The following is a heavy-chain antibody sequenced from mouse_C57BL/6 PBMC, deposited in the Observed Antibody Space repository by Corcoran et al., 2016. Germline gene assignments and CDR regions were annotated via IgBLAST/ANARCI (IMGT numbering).Heavy chain of an antibody. Sequence: QVTLKESGPGILQSSQTLSLTCSFSGFSLSTSGMGVSWIRQPSGKGLEWLAHIYWDDDKRYNPSLKSRLTISKDTSRNQVFLKITSVDTADTATYYCARRALVITTVVEEGAMDYWGQGTSVTVSS. CDR2: IYWDDDK. D-gene: IGHD1-1*01. J-gene: IGHJ4*01. CDR1: GFSLSTSGMG. CDR3: ARRALVITTVVEEGAMDY. V-gene: IGHV8-12*01.